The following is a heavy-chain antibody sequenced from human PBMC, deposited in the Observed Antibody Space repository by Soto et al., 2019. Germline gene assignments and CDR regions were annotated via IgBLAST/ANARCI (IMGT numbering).Heavy chain of an antibody. Sequence: QVQLVESGGGVVQPGRSLRLSCAASGFTFSSYAMHWVRQAPGKGLAWVAVISYDGSNKYYADSVKGRFTISRDNSKNTLYLQMNSLRAEDTAVYYCARVPYNWNFGVYYYGMDVWGQGTTVTVSS. CDR3: ARVPYNWNFGVYYYGMDV. J-gene: IGHJ6*02. CDR2: ISYDGSNK. V-gene: IGHV3-30-3*01. CDR1: GFTFSSYA. D-gene: IGHD1-7*01.